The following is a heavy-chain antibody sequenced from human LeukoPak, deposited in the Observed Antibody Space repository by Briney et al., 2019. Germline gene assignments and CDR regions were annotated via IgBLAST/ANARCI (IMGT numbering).Heavy chain of an antibody. CDR2: ISYDGSNK. CDR1: GFTFSSYA. D-gene: IGHD5-18*01. CDR3: ARGVYTAMVPFLNWFDP. J-gene: IGHJ5*02. V-gene: IGHV3-30-3*01. Sequence: GRSLRLSCAASGFTFSSYAMHWVRRAPGKGLEWVAVISYDGSNKYYADSVKGRFTISRDNSKNTLYLQMNSLRAEDTAVYYCARGVYTAMVPFLNWFDPWGQGTLVTVSS.